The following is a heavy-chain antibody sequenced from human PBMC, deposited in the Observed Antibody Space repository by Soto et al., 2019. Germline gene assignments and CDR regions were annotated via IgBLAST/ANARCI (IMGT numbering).Heavy chain of an antibody. CDR2: TYPGDSDT. CDR3: ARLPQHSSGPDY. Sequence: PGASLKISCTVSGYTFTSYWIGWVRQMPGKGPEWMGITYPGDSDTRYSPSFPGQVTISADKATSTAYLPRRRRKGLHHALSYCARLPQHSSGPDYWGRGTL. D-gene: IGHD6-19*01. J-gene: IGHJ4*02. CDR1: GYTFTSYW. V-gene: IGHV5-51*01.